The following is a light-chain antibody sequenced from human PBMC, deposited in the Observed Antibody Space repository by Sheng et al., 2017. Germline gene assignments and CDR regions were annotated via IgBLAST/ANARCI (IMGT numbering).Light chain of an antibody. CDR2: QDS. CDR3: QAWDRNTVV. J-gene: IGLJ2*01. V-gene: IGLV3-1*01. CDR1: KLGDKY. Sequence: SYDLTQSPSVSVSPGQTASITCSGDKLGDKYASWYQQKSGQSPVLVMYQDSKRPSGAPERLSGSNSGNTATLTISGTQAMDEADYYCQAWDRNTVVFGGGTKLTVL.